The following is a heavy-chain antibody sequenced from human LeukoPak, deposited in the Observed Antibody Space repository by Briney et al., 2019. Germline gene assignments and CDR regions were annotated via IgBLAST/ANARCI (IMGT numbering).Heavy chain of an antibody. CDR3: ARHLGYYGSGEINWFDP. CDR1: GGSFSDYY. J-gene: IGHJ5*02. D-gene: IGHD3-10*01. V-gene: IGHV4-34*01. CDR2: INHSGST. Sequence: SETLSLTCAIYGGSFSDYYWSWIRQPPGKGLEWIGEINHSGSTNYNPSLKSRVTISVDTSKNQFSLKLSSVTAADTAVYYCARHLGYYGSGEINWFDPWGQGTLVTVSS.